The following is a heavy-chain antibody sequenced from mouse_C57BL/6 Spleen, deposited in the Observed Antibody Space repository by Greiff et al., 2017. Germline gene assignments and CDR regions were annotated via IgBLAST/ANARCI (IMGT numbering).Heavy chain of an antibody. CDR2: IYPGDGDT. CDR1: GYAFSSSW. J-gene: IGHJ2*01. V-gene: IGHV1-82*01. Sequence: VQLQQSGPELVKPGASVKISCKASGYAFSSSWMNWVKQRPGKGLEWIGRIYPGDGDTNYNGKFKGKATLTADKSSSTAYMQLSSLTSEDSAVYFCARRTAQATPFDYWGQGTTRTVSS. CDR3: ARRTAQATPFDY. D-gene: IGHD3-2*02.